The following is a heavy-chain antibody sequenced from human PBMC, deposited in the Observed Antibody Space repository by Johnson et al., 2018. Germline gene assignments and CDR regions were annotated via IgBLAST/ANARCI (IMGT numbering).Heavy chain of an antibody. D-gene: IGHD6-13*01. Sequence: QVQLVQSGGGLVKPGWSLRLSCAASGFTFSDYYMSWIRQAPGKGLEWVSYISSSGRTIYYAGSVKGRFTISRDNAKNSLYLQMNSLRAEDTAVYYCARYAGIAAAGTEYYYYYYMDVWGKGTTVNVSS. J-gene: IGHJ6*03. CDR1: GFTFSDYY. V-gene: IGHV3-11*04. CDR2: ISSSGRTI. CDR3: ARYAGIAAAGTEYYYYYYMDV.